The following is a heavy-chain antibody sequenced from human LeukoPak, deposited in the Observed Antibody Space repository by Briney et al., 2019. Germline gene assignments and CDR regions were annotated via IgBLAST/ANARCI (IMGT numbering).Heavy chain of an antibody. V-gene: IGHV3-48*01. CDR3: AREAAAGNLNWFDP. CDR2: ISSSSSTR. D-gene: IGHD6-13*01. J-gene: IGHJ5*02. CDR1: GFIFSSYE. Sequence: GGSLRLSCAASGFIFSSYEMNWVRQAPGKGLEWVSYISSSSSTRYYADSVKGRFTISRDNAKNSLYLQMNSLRGDDTAVYYCAREAAAGNLNWFDPWGQGTLVTVSS.